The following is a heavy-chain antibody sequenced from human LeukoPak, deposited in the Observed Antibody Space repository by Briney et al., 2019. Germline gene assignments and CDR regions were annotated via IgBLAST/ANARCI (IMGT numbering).Heavy chain of an antibody. CDR2: INAYNGNT. CDR3: ARHLYGDYFFDY. Sequence: ASVKLSCKASGYTFNRYPISWVRQAPGQGLEWMGWINAYNGNTNYAQKSQGRVTMTTDTSTSTAYMELRSLRSDDTAVYYCARHLYGDYFFDYWGQGTLITVSS. CDR1: GYTFNRYP. J-gene: IGHJ4*02. D-gene: IGHD4-17*01. V-gene: IGHV1-18*01.